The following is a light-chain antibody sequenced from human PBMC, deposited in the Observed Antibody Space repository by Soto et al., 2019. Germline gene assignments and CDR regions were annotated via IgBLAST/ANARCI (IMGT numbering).Light chain of an antibody. CDR2: KIS. CDR3: LQATQFPRT. Sequence: VMTQSPLSLPVTLGQPASISCRSSQSLVHGDGNTYLSWLQQRPGQAPRLLIYKISNRVSGVPDRFRGSGAGTDFTLTISRVEAEDVGVYYCLQATQFPRTFGQGTKVDIK. J-gene: IGKJ1*01. V-gene: IGKV2-24*01. CDR1: QSLVHGDGNTY.